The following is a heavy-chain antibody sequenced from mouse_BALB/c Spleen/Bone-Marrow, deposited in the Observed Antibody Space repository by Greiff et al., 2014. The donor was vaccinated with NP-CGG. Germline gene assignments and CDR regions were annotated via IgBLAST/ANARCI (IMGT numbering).Heavy chain of an antibody. V-gene: IGHV1-39*01. CDR1: GYSFTDSN. CDR2: IDPYYGGT. J-gene: IGHJ2*01. CDR3: AKKDYGSSSFDY. D-gene: IGHD1-1*01. Sequence: SGPELEKPGASVEISCKASGYSFTDSNMNWVKQSNGKNLEWIGNIDPYYGGTSYSQKFKGKATLTVDKSSSTAYMQLRSLTSEDSAVYYCAKKDYGSSSFDYWGQGTTLTVSS.